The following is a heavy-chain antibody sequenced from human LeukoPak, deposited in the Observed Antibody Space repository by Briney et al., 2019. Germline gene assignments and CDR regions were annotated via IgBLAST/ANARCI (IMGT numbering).Heavy chain of an antibody. CDR3: AAQYCTSTTCYAVY. CDR1: GFTLSSYG. Sequence: GGSLRLSCAASGFTLSSYGMHWVRQAPGKGLEWVAEMWSDGSTKQYADSVKGRFTISRDNSKSTLYLQMSSLRAEDTAVYYCAAQYCTSTTCYAVYWGQGTLVTVSS. V-gene: IGHV3-33*03. J-gene: IGHJ4*02. CDR2: MWSDGSTK. D-gene: IGHD2-2*01.